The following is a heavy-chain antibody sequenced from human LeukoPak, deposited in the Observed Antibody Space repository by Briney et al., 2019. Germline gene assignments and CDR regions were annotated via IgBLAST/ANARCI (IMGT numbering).Heavy chain of an antibody. V-gene: IGHV3-9*01. J-gene: IGHJ4*02. D-gene: IGHD4-17*01. CDR2: ISWNSGSI. CDR3: AKDMNYGDYGPLDY. CDR1: GFTFDDYA. Sequence: PGGSLRLSCAASGFTFDDYAMNWVRQAPGKGLEWVSGISWNSGSIGYADAVKGRFTISRDNAKNCLYLQMNGLRAEDTALYYCAKDMNYGDYGPLDYWGQGALVTVSS.